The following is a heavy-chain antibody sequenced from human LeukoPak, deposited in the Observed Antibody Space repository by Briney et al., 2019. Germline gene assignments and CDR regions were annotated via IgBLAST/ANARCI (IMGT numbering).Heavy chain of an antibody. Sequence: SETLSLTCTVSGGSISSSSYYWGWIRQPPGKGLEWIGRIYYSGSTYYNRSLKSRVTISVDTSKNQFSLKLSSVTAADTAVYYCARHARYCSGGSCYSDYWGQGTLVTVSS. CDR3: ARHARYCSGGSCYSDY. CDR1: GGSISSSSYY. V-gene: IGHV4-39*01. J-gene: IGHJ4*02. CDR2: IYYSGST. D-gene: IGHD2-15*01.